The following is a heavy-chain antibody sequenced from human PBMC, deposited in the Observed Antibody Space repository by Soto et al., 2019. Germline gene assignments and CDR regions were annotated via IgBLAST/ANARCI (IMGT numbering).Heavy chain of an antibody. D-gene: IGHD2-15*01. J-gene: IGHJ4*02. CDR2: IYYSGST. CDR1: GGSISTYY. Sequence: NPSETLSLTCTVSGGSISTYYWSWIRQPPGKGLEWIGYIYYSGSTNYNPSLKSRVTISVDTSKNQFSLKLSSVTAADTAVYYCARGFNSAGVDYFDYWGQGTLVTVSS. V-gene: IGHV4-59*01. CDR3: ARGFNSAGVDYFDY.